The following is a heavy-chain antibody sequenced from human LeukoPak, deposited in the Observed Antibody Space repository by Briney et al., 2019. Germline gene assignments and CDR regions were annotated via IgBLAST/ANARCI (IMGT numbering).Heavy chain of an antibody. D-gene: IGHD3-16*01. Sequence: GGSLGLSCAASGFTFSSYSMNWVRQAPGKGLEWVSSISSSSYIYYADSVKGRFTISRDNAKNSLYLQMNSLRAEDTAVYYCARGGVREGNDAFDIWGQGTMVTVSS. CDR3: ARGGVREGNDAFDI. CDR2: ISSSSYI. V-gene: IGHV3-21*01. J-gene: IGHJ3*02. CDR1: GFTFSSYS.